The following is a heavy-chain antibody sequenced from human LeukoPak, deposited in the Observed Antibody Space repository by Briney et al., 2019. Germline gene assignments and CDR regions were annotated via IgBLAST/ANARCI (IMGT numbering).Heavy chain of an antibody. CDR3: ARGIGYSSSWYRRNWFDP. CDR1: GGSFSGYY. V-gene: IGHV4-34*01. J-gene: IGHJ5*02. CDR2: INHSGST. Sequence: SETLSLTCAVYGGSFSGYYWSWIRQPPGKGLEWIGEINHSGSTNYNPSLKSRVTISVDTSKDQFSLKLSSVTAADTAVYYCARGIGYSSSWYRRNWFDPWGQGTLVTVSS. D-gene: IGHD6-13*01.